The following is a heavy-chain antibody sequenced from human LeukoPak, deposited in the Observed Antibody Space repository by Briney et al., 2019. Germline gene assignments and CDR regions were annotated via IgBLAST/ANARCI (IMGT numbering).Heavy chain of an antibody. V-gene: IGHV4-38-2*01. J-gene: IGHJ3*02. CDR3: ARPITFGGVTDGAFDI. D-gene: IGHD3-16*01. Sequence: SETRSRXCAVSGYSISSGYYWGWIRQPPGKGLGRIGRIYHSGSTYYNPYLKSRVTISVDTSKNQFSLKLSSVTAADTAVYYCARPITFGGVTDGAFDIWGQGTMVTVSS. CDR1: GYSISSGYY. CDR2: IYHSGST.